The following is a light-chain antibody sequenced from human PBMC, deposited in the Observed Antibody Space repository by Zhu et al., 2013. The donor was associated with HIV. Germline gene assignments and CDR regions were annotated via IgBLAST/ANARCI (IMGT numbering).Light chain of an antibody. V-gene: IGLV2-14*01. Sequence: QSALTQPASVSGSPGQSITISCTGTTSDIGGYNFVSWYQQHPGKAPKLMIYEVSNRPSGVSNRFSGSKSGNTASLTISGLQAEDEADYYCCSFTTRSTQVFGTGTKVTVL. J-gene: IGLJ1*01. CDR2: EVS. CDR1: TSDIGGYNF. CDR3: CSFTTRSTQV.